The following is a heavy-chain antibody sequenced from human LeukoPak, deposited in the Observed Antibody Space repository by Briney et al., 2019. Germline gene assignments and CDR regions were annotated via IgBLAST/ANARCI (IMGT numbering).Heavy chain of an antibody. J-gene: IGHJ6*03. CDR1: GFTFSSYW. Sequence: PGGSLRLSCAASGFTFSSYWMHWVRQDPGKGLVWVSHINSDGSSTSYADSVKGRFTISRDKAKNTVYLQMNSLRAEDTAVYYCARLRHYYYMDVWGKGTTVTVSS. V-gene: IGHV3-74*01. CDR2: INSDGSST. D-gene: IGHD3-10*01. CDR3: ARLRHYYYMDV.